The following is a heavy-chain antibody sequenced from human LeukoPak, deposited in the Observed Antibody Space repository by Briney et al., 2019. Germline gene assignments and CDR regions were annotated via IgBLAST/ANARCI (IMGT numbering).Heavy chain of an antibody. J-gene: IGHJ4*02. V-gene: IGHV3-23*01. CDR3: ARGLRDFDLLSPSDY. D-gene: IGHD3-9*01. CDR1: GFTFSDYY. CDR2: ISGSGGTT. Sequence: GGSLRLSCAASGFTFSDYYMSWIRQAPGKGLEWVSSISGSGGTTYYAGSVKGRFTISRDNSKNTLYLQTNSLRAEDTAVYYCARGLRDFDLLSPSDYWGQGTLVTVSS.